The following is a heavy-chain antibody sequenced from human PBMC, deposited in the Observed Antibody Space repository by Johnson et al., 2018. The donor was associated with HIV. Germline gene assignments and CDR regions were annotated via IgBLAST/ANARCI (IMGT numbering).Heavy chain of an antibody. D-gene: IGHD6-6*01. Sequence: EVQLVESGGGLIQPGGSLRLSCAASGFTVSTNYMGWVRLAPGKGLEWVSVIYSGGSTYYADSVKGRFTISRDNSKNTLYLQMNSLRAEDTAVYYCARLRGSSAKGFDIWGQGTMVTVSS. CDR1: GFTVSTNY. CDR3: ARLRGSSAKGFDI. V-gene: IGHV3-53*01. J-gene: IGHJ3*02. CDR2: IYSGGST.